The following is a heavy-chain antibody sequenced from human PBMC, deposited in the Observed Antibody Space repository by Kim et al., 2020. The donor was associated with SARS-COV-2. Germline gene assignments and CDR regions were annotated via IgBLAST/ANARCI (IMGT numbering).Heavy chain of an antibody. CDR2: ISGYGGTT. CDR3: AKVAAQYCRGGSCYSGY. D-gene: IGHD2-15*01. CDR1: GFTFSSYA. V-gene: IGHV3-23*01. J-gene: IGHJ2*01. Sequence: GGSLRLSCVASGFTFSSYAMTWVRQAPGKGLEWVSEISGYGGTTYYADSVKGRFTISRDNSKNTLYLQMNSLTAGDTALYYCAKVAAQYCRGGSCYSGY.